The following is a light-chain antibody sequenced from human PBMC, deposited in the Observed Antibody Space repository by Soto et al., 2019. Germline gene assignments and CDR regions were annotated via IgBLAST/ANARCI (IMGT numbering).Light chain of an antibody. J-gene: IGKJ1*01. CDR3: QQYNSYPWT. V-gene: IGKV1-5*03. CDR1: QTISTW. CDR2: KAS. Sequence: IQMTQSPSTLSASVGDRVTFTCRASQTISTWLAWYQQKPGEAPKLLIYKASTLEVGVPSRFSAGGSGTEFTLTINTLQPADFATYYCQQYNSYPWTFGQGTKV.